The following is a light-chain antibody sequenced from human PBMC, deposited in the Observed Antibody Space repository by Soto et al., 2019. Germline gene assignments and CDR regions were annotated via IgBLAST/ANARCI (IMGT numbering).Light chain of an antibody. J-gene: IGKJ2*01. CDR3: HQRHSWPRT. V-gene: IGKV3-11*01. CDR2: DAS. Sequence: EIVLTQSPATLSLSPGERATLSCRASQSISSGYVTWYQHKPGQAPRLLIYDASSRAPGIPARFSGSGSGTDFTLTITNLAPEDFAIYYCHQRHSWPRTFGQGTTLEMK. CDR1: QSISSGY.